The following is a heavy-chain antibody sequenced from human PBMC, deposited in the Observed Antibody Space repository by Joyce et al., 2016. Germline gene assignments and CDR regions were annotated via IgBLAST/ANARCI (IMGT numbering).Heavy chain of an antibody. V-gene: IGHV3-21*01. D-gene: IGHD3-3*01. CDR3: ARNYDFWSGSPFDP. CDR1: GFTFKSYT. Sequence: EMQLVESGGGLVKPGGSLRLSFTGSGFTFKSYTMNWVRQAPGKGREGLASISSKSGDISYVDSVRGRLTISRDNAKNSLYLQMNTRRVEETAVYYCARNYDFWSGSPFDPWGQGTQVTVSS. J-gene: IGHJ5*02. CDR2: ISSKSGDI.